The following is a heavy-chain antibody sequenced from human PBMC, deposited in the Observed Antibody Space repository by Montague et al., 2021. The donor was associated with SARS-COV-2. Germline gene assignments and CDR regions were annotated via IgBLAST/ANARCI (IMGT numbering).Heavy chain of an antibody. CDR3: ASWSIAAAAGFDY. CDR2: INHSGST. Sequence: SETLSLTCAVYGGSFSGYYWSWIRQPPGKGLEWIGEINHSGSTNYNPSLKSRVTISVDTSKNQFSLKLSSVTAADTAVYYCASWSIAAAAGFDYWGQGTLVTVPS. J-gene: IGHJ4*02. V-gene: IGHV4-34*01. D-gene: IGHD6-13*01. CDR1: GGSFSGYY.